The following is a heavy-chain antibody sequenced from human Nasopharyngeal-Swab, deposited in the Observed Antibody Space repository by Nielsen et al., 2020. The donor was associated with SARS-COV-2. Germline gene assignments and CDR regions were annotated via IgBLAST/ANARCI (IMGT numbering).Heavy chain of an antibody. CDR3: ARGRQYQLLFIFVEDAFDI. D-gene: IGHD2-2*01. CDR2: IYYSGST. CDR1: GGSVGSGSYY. J-gene: IGHJ3*02. V-gene: IGHV4-61*01. Sequence: SETLSLTCTVSGGSVGSGSYYWSWIRQPPGKGLEWIGYIYYSGSTNYNPSLKSRVTISVDTSKNQFSLKLSSVTAADTAVYYCARGRQYQLLFIFVEDAFDIWGQGTMVTVS.